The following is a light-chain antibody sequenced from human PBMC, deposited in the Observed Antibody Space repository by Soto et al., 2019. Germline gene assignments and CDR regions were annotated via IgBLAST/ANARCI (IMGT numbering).Light chain of an antibody. CDR2: GAS. CDR1: QSVKSN. J-gene: IGKJ4*01. V-gene: IGKV3-15*01. CDR3: QQYNNLTVN. Sequence: IVMTQSPATLSVSPGERATLSCRASQSVKSNLAWYQHKPGQAPRLLIYGASTGATGIPARFSGSVSGTEFTLPINSLQSEDLAIYFCQQYNNLTVNFGGGTNVESK.